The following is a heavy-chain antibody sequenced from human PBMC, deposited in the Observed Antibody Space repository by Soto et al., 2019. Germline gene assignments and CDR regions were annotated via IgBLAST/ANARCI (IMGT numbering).Heavy chain of an antibody. J-gene: IGHJ4*02. D-gene: IGHD3-3*01. Sequence: GGSLRLSCTASGFTFGDYAMSWVRQAPGKGLEWVGFIRSKAHGGTTEYAASVKGRFTISRDDSKSIAYLQMNSLKTEDTAVYYCTSQYYDFWSGFRSDWGQGTLVTVSS. V-gene: IGHV3-49*04. CDR2: IRSKAHGGTT. CDR3: TSQYYDFWSGFRSD. CDR1: GFTFGDYA.